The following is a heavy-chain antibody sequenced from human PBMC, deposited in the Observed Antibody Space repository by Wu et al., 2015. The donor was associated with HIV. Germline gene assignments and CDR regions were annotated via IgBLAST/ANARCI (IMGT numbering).Heavy chain of an antibody. J-gene: IGHJ2*01. D-gene: IGHD2-21*02. CDR1: EGTRFKIYY. CDR2: INPSSGVA. CDR3: ARVGGMVTANGYWFFDL. Sequence: QVQLVQSGAEVKRPGASVKISCKAREGTRFKIYYLHWVRQAPGGGLEWLGLINPSSGVARYAPKFQGRLTMTRDSSTTTVYMDLSSLRSDDTAVYYCARVGGMVTANGYWFFDLWGRGSLLTVSS. V-gene: IGHV1-46*02.